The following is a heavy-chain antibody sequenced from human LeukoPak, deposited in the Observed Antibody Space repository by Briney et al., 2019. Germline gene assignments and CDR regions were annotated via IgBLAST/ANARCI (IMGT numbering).Heavy chain of an antibody. CDR2: INNDGSRT. CDR1: GFTLSNSW. D-gene: IGHD7-27*01. CDR3: ARGGLPGGFDY. V-gene: IGHV3-74*01. J-gene: IGHJ4*02. Sequence: GGSLRLSCEASGFTLSNSWMFWVRQAPGKGLVWVADINNDGSRTRYADSVKGRFTISRDGAKNTLFLQMNSLRAEDTAVYYCARGGLPGGFDYWGQGTLVTVSS.